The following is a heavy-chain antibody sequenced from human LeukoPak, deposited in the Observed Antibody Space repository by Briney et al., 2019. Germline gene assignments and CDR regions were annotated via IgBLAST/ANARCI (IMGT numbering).Heavy chain of an antibody. CDR2: MNPNSGNT. CDR3: ARAASEGDILTGYYLYYYYMDV. Sequence: ASVKVSCKASGYTFTSNDINWVRQATGQGLEWMGWMNPNSGNTGYAQKFQGRVTMTRNTSISTAYMELSSLRSEDTAVYYCARAASEGDILTGYYLYYYYMDVWGKGTTVTISS. V-gene: IGHV1-8*01. D-gene: IGHD3-9*01. CDR1: GYTFTSND. J-gene: IGHJ6*03.